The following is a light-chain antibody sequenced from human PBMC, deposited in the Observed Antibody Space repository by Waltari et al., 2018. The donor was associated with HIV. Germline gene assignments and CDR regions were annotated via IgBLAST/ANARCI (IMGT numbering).Light chain of an antibody. J-gene: IGLJ3*02. CDR1: FGYNHYA. Sequence: QLVLTQSPSASASLGASVKLTCSLGFGYNHYAIAWHQQQPAKGPGFWMKLNSDGSPTKGDGIPDRFSGSSSGTERYLTISSLQAEDEADYYCHSWGGGSWVFGGGTKLTVL. CDR2: LNSDGSP. V-gene: IGLV4-69*01. CDR3: HSWGGGSWV.